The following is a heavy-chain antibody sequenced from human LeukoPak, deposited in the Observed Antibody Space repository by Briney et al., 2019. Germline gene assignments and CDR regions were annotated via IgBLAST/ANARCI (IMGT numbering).Heavy chain of an antibody. CDR1: GGSITTYY. J-gene: IGHJ4*02. CDR3: ARAISGYCDGTSCYRVFDY. D-gene: IGHD2-2*02. CDR2: IYDSGTT. V-gene: IGHV4-59*01. Sequence: SETLSLTCTVSGGSITTYYWSWIRQPPGKGLEWIGYIYDSGTTNYNLSLKSRVTISVDTSRNQFSLKLTSVTAADTAVYYCARAISGYCDGTSCYRVFDYWGQGTLVTVSS.